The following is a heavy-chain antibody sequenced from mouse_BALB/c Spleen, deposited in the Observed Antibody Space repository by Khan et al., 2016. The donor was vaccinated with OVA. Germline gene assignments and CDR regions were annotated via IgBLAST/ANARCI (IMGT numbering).Heavy chain of an antibody. D-gene: IGHD2-10*01. CDR1: GFSLTNYG. CDR3: ARQPYYHYNIMDY. CDR2: IWSDGST. J-gene: IGHJ4*01. Sequence: VQLKASGPGLVAPSQSLSITCTISGFSLTNYGVHWVRQPPGKGLEWLVVIWSDGSTSYNSALRSRLTISKDNSKSQVFLKMNSLQTDDTAVYFCARQPYYHYNIMDYWGQGTSVTVSS. V-gene: IGHV2-6-1*01.